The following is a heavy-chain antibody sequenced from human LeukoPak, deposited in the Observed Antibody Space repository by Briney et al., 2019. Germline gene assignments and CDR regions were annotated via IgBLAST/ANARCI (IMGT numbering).Heavy chain of an antibody. CDR2: IYTSGST. D-gene: IGHD6-19*01. V-gene: IGHV4-61*02. J-gene: IGHJ4*02. CDR1: GGSISSGSYY. CDR3: ARRRESSGLIFDY. Sequence: SQTLSLTCTVSGGSISSGSYYWSWIRQPAGKGLEWIGRIYTSGSTNYNPSLKSRVTISVDTSKNQFSLKLSSVTAADTAVYYCARRRESSGLIFDYWGQGTLVTVSS.